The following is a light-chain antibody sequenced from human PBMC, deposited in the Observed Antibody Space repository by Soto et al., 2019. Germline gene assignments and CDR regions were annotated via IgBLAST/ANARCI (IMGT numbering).Light chain of an antibody. V-gene: IGKV3-15*01. CDR2: DTS. CDR1: QSIRTN. J-gene: IGKJ2*01. CDR3: QHYDNWPFT. Sequence: EIELTQSPGTLSVSPGERATLSCRASQSIRTNLAWYRRKPGQAPSLLIYDTSTRATGIPARFSGSGSGTEFTLTISSLHSEDFGIYYCQHYDNWPFTFGQGTKVDIK.